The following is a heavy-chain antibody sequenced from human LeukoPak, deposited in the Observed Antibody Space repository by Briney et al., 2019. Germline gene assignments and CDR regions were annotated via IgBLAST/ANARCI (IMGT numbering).Heavy chain of an antibody. D-gene: IGHD3-22*01. Sequence: TGGSLRLSCAASGFTFSSYGMRWVRQAPGKGLEWVAVISYDGSNKYYADSVKGRFTISRDNSKNTLYLQMNSLRTEDTAIYYCAKEDVVVITIRYFQHWGQGTLVTVSS. V-gene: IGHV3-30*18. CDR2: ISYDGSNK. CDR1: GFTFSSYG. J-gene: IGHJ1*01. CDR3: AKEDVVVITIRYFQH.